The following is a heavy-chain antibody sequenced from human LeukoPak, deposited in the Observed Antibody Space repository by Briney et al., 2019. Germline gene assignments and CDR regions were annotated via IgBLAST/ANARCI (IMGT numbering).Heavy chain of an antibody. D-gene: IGHD5-18*01. Sequence: GGPLRLSCAASGFTFSSYSMNWVRQAPGKGLEWVSSISSSSSYIYYADSVKGRFTISRDNAKNSLYLQMNSLRAEDTAVYYCAREVTAMVLVGWGQGTLVTVSS. CDR1: GFTFSSYS. CDR2: ISSSSSYI. J-gene: IGHJ4*02. CDR3: AREVTAMVLVG. V-gene: IGHV3-21*01.